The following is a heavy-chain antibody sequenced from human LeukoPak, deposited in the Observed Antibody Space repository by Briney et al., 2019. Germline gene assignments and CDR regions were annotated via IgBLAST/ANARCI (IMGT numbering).Heavy chain of an antibody. CDR3: ASRDGYNSEYYFDY. CDR2: ISGSGGST. CDR1: GFTFSSYA. V-gene: IGHV3-23*01. Sequence: GGSLRLSCAASGFTFSSYAMSWVRQAPGKGLEWVSAISGSGGSTYYADSVEGRFTISRDNSKNTLYLQMNSLRAEDTAVYYCASRDGYNSEYYFDYWGQGTLVTVSS. J-gene: IGHJ4*02. D-gene: IGHD5-24*01.